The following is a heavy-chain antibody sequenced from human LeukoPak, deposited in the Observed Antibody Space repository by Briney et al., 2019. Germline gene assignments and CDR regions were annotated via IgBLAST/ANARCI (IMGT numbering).Heavy chain of an antibody. CDR3: ARARSIVGVSPFQH. J-gene: IGHJ1*01. V-gene: IGHV3-30*04. CDR2: ISSDGRYK. CDR1: GFTFSGYT. Sequence: GGSLRLSCAASGFTFSGYTMHWVRQAPGKGLEWVAFISSDGRYKSHADSVKGRCTISRDNSKNTLYLQMNSLRSEDTAVYYCARARSIVGVSPFQHWGQGTLVTVSS. D-gene: IGHD1-26*01.